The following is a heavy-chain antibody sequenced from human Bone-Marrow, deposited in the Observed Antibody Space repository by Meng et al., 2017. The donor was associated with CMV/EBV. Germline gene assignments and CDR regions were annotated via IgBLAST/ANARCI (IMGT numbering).Heavy chain of an antibody. CDR1: GGSFSGYY. V-gene: IGHV4-34*01. CDR2: INHSGST. J-gene: IGHJ5*02. CDR3: ARGRLRPDIVVVPAAITRRSWFDP. Sequence: SCAVYGGSFSGYYWSWIRQPPGKGLEWIGEINHSGSTNYNPSLKSRVTISVDTSKNQFSLKLSSVTAADTAVYYCARGRLRPDIVVVPAAITRRSWFDPWGQGTLVTVSS. D-gene: IGHD2-2*01.